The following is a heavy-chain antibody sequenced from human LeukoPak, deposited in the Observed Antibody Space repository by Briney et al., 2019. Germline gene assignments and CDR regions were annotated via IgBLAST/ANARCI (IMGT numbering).Heavy chain of an antibody. Sequence: PGGSLRLSCAASGFTFSSYAMSWVRQAPGKGLEWVSAISGSDDSTYYGDSVKGRFTISRDNSKNTLYLQMNSLRAEDTVVYYCAKTRPLDSSSWSHGDYWGQGTLVTVSS. V-gene: IGHV3-23*01. CDR2: ISGSDDST. D-gene: IGHD6-13*01. CDR3: AKTRPLDSSSWSHGDY. J-gene: IGHJ4*02. CDR1: GFTFSSYA.